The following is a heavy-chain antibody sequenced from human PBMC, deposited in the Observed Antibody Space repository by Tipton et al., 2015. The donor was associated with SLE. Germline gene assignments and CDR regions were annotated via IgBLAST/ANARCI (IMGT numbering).Heavy chain of an antibody. D-gene: IGHD2-2*02. V-gene: IGHV4-34*01. J-gene: IGHJ3*01. CDR2: INHSGST. CDR1: GGTFSGYY. CDR3: ARVGRGLAYPRGCFDV. Sequence: TLSLTCAVYGGTFSGYYCSWIRQPPGKGLEWIGEINHSGSTNYNPSLKSRITISVDRSKTQFSLKLSSVTAADTAGYYCARVGRGLAYPRGCFDVWGLGTLVPVSS.